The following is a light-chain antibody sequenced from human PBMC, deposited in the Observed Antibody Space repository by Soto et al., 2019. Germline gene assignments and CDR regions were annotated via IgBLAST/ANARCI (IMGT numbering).Light chain of an antibody. Sequence: IVMTHSPATLSVSPWEGVTLSCRASQNIYSNIAWYQQRPGQAPRLLIYRASTRATGVPARFSGSGSGTDFTLTISSLQSEDFTVYSCLQYHNLWAFGQGTKVDIK. V-gene: IGKV3-15*01. CDR3: LQYHNLWA. CDR2: RAS. J-gene: IGKJ1*01. CDR1: QNIYSN.